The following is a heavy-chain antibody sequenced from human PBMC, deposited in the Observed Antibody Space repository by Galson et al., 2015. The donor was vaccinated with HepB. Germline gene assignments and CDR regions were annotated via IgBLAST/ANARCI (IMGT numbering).Heavy chain of an antibody. CDR2: IIPVVDEA. V-gene: IGHV1-69*02. CDR1: EGTFNTYT. J-gene: IGHJ4*02. CDR3: APLTDYFDTSAPPLL. D-gene: IGHD3-9*01. Sequence: SVKVSCKASEGTFNTYTIHWVRQAPGRGLEWMGRIIPVVDEADYGDNFQGRITFSADKSTTTAYMEVTSLRSEDTAVYYCAPLTDYFDTSAPPLLWGQGTLVTVSS.